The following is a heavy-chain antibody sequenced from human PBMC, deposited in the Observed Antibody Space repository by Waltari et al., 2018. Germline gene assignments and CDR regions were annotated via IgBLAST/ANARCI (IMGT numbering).Heavy chain of an antibody. CDR2: IHRRGAA. CDR1: DVAIGNFY. D-gene: IGHD6-13*01. J-gene: IGHJ3*01. CDR3: ARDTALRRAAGPDAYDV. Sequence: QVQLQESGPGLLKPSETLSLTRSVSDVAIGNFYWTWIRQPPGKGLEWIGYIHRRGAAKYSPSIKSRGTTSREAAMRHFSLRLTSVTAADTATYFCARDTALRRAAGPDAYDVWGQGTLVTVS. V-gene: IGHV4-4*08.